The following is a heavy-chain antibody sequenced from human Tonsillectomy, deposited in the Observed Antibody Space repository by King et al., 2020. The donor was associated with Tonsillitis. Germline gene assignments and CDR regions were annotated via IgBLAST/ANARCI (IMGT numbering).Heavy chain of an antibody. CDR1: GFTFGDYA. Sequence: VQLVESGGGLEQPGRSLRLSCTASGFTFGDYAMSWFRQAPGKGLEGVGFIRSKGNGGTTEYAASVKGRFIISRDDSKSIAYLQMNSLKTEDTAVYYCTRGGTAAGFYYYYMDVWGKGTTVTVSS. CDR2: IRSKGNGGTT. D-gene: IGHD6-13*01. CDR3: TRGGTAAGFYYYYMDV. V-gene: IGHV3-49*03. J-gene: IGHJ6*03.